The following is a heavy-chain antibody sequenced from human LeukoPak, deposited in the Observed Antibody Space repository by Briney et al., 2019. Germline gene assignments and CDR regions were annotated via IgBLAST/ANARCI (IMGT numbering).Heavy chain of an antibody. D-gene: IGHD3-22*01. CDR1: GFTFSSYG. J-gene: IGHJ4*02. V-gene: IGHV3-30*02. Sequence: GGSLRLSRAASGFTFSSYGMHWVRQAPGKGLEWVAFIRYDGSNKYYADSVKGRFTISRDNSKNTLYLQMNSLRAEDTAVYYCAKDLWYYDSSGYSYYFDYWGQGTLVTVSS. CDR3: AKDLWYYDSSGYSYYFDY. CDR2: IRYDGSNK.